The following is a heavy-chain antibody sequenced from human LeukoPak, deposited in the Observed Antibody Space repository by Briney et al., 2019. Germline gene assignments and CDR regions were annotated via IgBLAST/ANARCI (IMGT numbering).Heavy chain of an antibody. D-gene: IGHD4-17*01. CDR3: AKGDSYGDYGGAYFDY. J-gene: IGHJ4*02. Sequence: GGSLRLSCAASGFTFSSYAMSWVRQAPGKGLEWVSAISGSGGSTYCADSVKGRFTISRDNSKNTLYLQMDSLRAEDTAVYCCAKGDSYGDYGGAYFDYWGQGTLVTVSS. V-gene: IGHV3-23*01. CDR2: ISGSGGST. CDR1: GFTFSSYA.